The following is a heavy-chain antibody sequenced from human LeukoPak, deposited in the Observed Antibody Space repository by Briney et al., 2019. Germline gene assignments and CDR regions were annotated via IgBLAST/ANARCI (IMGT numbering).Heavy chain of an antibody. CDR3: ARDRVTIFGVVRWPKPFDY. J-gene: IGHJ4*02. D-gene: IGHD3-3*01. Sequence: ASVKVSCKASGYTFTSHDINWVRQATGQGLEWMGWISAYNGNTNYAQKLQGRVTMTTDTSTSTAYVELRSLRSDDTAVYYCARDRVTIFGVVRWPKPFDYWGQGTLVTVSS. CDR1: GYTFTSHD. V-gene: IGHV1-18*01. CDR2: ISAYNGNT.